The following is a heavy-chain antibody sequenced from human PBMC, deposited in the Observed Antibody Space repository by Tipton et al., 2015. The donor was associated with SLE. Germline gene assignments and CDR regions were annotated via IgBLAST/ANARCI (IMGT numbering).Heavy chain of an antibody. CDR2: IWYDGSNK. CDR1: GFTFSNYG. D-gene: IGHD3-16*02. V-gene: IGHV3-33*06. Sequence: SLRLSCAASGFTFSNYGMRWVRQAPGKGLEWVAVIWYDGSNKYYADSVKGRFTISRDNSKNTLYLQINSLKAEDTAVYYCAKGGVSYYFDYWGQGTLVTVSS. J-gene: IGHJ4*02. CDR3: AKGGVSYYFDY.